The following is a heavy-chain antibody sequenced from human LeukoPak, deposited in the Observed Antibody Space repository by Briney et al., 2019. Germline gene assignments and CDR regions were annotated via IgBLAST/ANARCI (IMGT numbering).Heavy chain of an antibody. Sequence: PSETLSLTCAVYGGSFSGYYWSWIRQPPGKGLEWIGEINHSGSTNYNPSLKSRVTISVDTSKNQFSLKLSSVTAADTAVYYCARIFGIRAVAGDSNGWYFDLWGRGTLVTVSS. CDR3: ARIFGIRAVAGDSNGWYFDL. V-gene: IGHV4-34*01. J-gene: IGHJ2*01. D-gene: IGHD6-19*01. CDR2: INHSGST. CDR1: GGSFSGYY.